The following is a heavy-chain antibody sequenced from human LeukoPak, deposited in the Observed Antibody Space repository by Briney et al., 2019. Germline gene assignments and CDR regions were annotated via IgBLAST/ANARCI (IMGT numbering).Heavy chain of an antibody. CDR2: ISDSGRNT. Sequence: PGGALRLSCAASVFTFRNSGMTSVPWAPGKGVERVSVISDSGRNTHYADSVRGRFTISRDNSKNTLYLQMNSLRLEDTAVYYCATRPGYRAFDYWGQGTLVTV. CDR3: ATRPGYRAFDY. D-gene: IGHD1-1*01. V-gene: IGHV3-23*01. CDR1: VFTFRNSG. J-gene: IGHJ4*02.